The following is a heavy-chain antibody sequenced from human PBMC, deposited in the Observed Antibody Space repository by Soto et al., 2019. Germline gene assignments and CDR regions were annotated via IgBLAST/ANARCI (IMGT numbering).Heavy chain of an antibody. Sequence: EVQLVESGGGLIKPGGSLRLYCAASGFTFSNAWMNWVRQAPGKWLEWVGRIKSKTGGGTTDYAAPVKDRLTISRDDSKDILYLQMNSLKTEDTAVYYCTTDLGAPRRGHWFDPWGQGTLVTVSS. CDR2: IKSKTGGGTT. CDR3: TTDLGAPRRGHWFDP. D-gene: IGHD6-6*01. CDR1: GFTFSNAW. V-gene: IGHV3-15*07. J-gene: IGHJ5*02.